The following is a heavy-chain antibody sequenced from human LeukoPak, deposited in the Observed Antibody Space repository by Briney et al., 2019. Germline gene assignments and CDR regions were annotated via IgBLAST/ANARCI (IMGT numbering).Heavy chain of an antibody. V-gene: IGHV3-30*02. CDR2: IRFDGANK. CDR1: GFTFSTYG. Sequence: PGGSLRLSCAASGFTFSTYGMHWVRQAPGKGLEWVTFIRFDGANKYYADSVKGRFTISRDNSKNTLYPQMNSLRAEDTAVYYCTKPFNTDYSNFYYMDVWGIGTTVTVSS. J-gene: IGHJ6*03. CDR3: TKPFNTDYSNFYYMDV. D-gene: IGHD4-11*01.